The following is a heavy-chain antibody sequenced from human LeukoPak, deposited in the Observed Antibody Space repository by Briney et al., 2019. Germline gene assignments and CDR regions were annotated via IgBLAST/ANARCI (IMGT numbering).Heavy chain of an antibody. J-gene: IGHJ4*01. CDR3: AKDSGGSVLED. CDR1: GFIFNVSV. Sequence: TGGSLRLSCAASGFIFNVSVMHWVRQAPGKGLEWVAVLSYDGTNEYYGDSVKGRFTISRDNSKNTLYLHMNSLRNDDTAVYYFAKDSGGSVLEDWGHGSLVIVSS. D-gene: IGHD2-15*01. CDR2: LSYDGTNE. V-gene: IGHV3-30*18.